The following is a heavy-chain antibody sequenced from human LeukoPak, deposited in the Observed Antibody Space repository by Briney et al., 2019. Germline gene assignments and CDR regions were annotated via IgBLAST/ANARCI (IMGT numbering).Heavy chain of an antibody. CDR2: ISAYNGNT. Sequence: ASVKVSCKASGYTFTSYGISWVRQAPGQGLEWMGWISAYNGNTNYAQKIQGRVTMTTDTSTSTAYMELRSLRSDDTAAYYCARYADYDFWSGIDYWGQGTLVTVSS. CDR3: ARYADYDFWSGIDY. J-gene: IGHJ4*02. V-gene: IGHV1-18*01. D-gene: IGHD3-3*01. CDR1: GYTFTSYG.